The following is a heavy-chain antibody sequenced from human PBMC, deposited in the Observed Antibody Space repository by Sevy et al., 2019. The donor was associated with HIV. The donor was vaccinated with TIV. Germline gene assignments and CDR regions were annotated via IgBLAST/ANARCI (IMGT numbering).Heavy chain of an antibody. CDR2: IYYSGST. J-gene: IGHJ5*02. CDR3: ARHSSIAARPKWFDP. V-gene: IGHV4-39*01. Sequence: SETLSLTCTVSGGSISSSSYYWGWIRQPPGKGLEWIGSIYYSGSTYYNPSLKSRVTISVDTSKNQFSLKLSSVTAADTAVYYCARHSSIAARPKWFDPWGQGTLVTVSS. D-gene: IGHD6-6*01. CDR1: GGSISSSSYY.